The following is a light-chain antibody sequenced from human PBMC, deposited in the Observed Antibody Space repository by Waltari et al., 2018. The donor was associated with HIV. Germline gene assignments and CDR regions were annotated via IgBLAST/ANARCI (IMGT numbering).Light chain of an antibody. CDR3: AAWDDSLMGV. CDR2: YNT. V-gene: IGLV1-44*01. Sequence: QSVLTQPPSASGTPGQRVTISCSGSSSNIGSNTVNWYQQLPGTSPTLLIFYNTHRPPGVPDRFSGSKPCTSASLAISGLPSEDEADYYCAAWDDSLMGVFGGGTRLTVL. CDR1: SSNIGSNT. J-gene: IGLJ3*02.